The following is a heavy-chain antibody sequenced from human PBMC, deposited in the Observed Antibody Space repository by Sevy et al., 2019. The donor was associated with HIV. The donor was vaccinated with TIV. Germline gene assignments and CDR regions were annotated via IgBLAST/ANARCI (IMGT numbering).Heavy chain of an antibody. CDR1: GASMRSSHY. CDR2: IYNGGTT. J-gene: IGHJ4*02. Sequence: SETLSLTCTVSGASMRSSHYWGWIRQPPGKGLEWIGSIYNGGTTYYNPSLKTRLTVSVDTSKNQFSLNLSSVTAADTAVSYCARVPQWLGPTFDSWGQGTLVTFSS. V-gene: IGHV4-39*01. CDR3: ARVPQWLGPTFDS. D-gene: IGHD6-19*01.